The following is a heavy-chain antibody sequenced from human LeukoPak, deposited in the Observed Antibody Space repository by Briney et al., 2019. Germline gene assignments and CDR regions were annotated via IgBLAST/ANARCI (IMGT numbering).Heavy chain of an antibody. V-gene: IGHV3-23*01. CDR2: ISANGGST. CDR3: ARSKYTSGWYDY. D-gene: IGHD6-19*01. J-gene: IGHJ4*02. CDR1: EFTFSTYA. Sequence: GGSLRLSCAASEFTFSTYAMSWVPQAPGKGLEWLSAISANGGSTYYADSVKGRFTISRDNSKNTSYLQMNSLRAEDTAVYYCARSKYTSGWYDYWGQGTLVTVSS.